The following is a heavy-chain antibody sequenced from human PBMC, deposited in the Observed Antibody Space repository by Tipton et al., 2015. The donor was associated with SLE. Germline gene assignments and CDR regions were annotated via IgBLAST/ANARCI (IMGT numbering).Heavy chain of an antibody. V-gene: IGHV4-61*01. J-gene: IGHJ3*02. CDR2: IYYSGST. Sequence: TLSLTCTVSGGSISSSSYYWSWIRQPPGKGLEWIGYIYYSGSTNYNPSLKSRVTISVDTSKNQFSLKLSPVTAADTAVYYCARGGLLQSAFDIWGQGTMVTVSS. D-gene: IGHD2-15*01. CDR1: GGSISSSSYY. CDR3: ARGGLLQSAFDI.